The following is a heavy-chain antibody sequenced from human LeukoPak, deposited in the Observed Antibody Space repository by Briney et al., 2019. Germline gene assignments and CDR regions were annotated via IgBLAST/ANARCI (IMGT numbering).Heavy chain of an antibody. J-gene: IGHJ4*02. Sequence: GASVKVSCKASGYTFTSCGISWVRQAPGQGLEWMGWISAYNGNTNYAQKLQGRVTMTTDTSTSTAYMELRSLRPDDTAVYYCARDRGYSNYRNFDYWGQGTLVTVSS. D-gene: IGHD4-11*01. CDR3: ARDRGYSNYRNFDY. CDR1: GYTFTSCG. CDR2: ISAYNGNT. V-gene: IGHV1-18*01.